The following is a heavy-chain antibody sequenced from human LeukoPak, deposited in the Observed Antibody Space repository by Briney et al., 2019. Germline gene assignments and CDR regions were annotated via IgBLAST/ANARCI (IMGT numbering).Heavy chain of an antibody. J-gene: IGHJ1*01. V-gene: IGHV3-30-3*01. Sequence: GGSLRLSCAASGFTFSSYAMHWVRQAPGKGLEWVAVISYDGSNKYYADSVKGRFTISRDNSKNTLYLQMNSLRAEDTAVYYCARAKGGIVVVVAATDAEYFQHWGQGTLVTVSS. CDR1: GFTFSSYA. D-gene: IGHD2-15*01. CDR2: ISYDGSNK. CDR3: ARAKGGIVVVVAATDAEYFQH.